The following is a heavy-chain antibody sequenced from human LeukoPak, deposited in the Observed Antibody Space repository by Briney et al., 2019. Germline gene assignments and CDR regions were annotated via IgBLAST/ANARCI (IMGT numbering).Heavy chain of an antibody. V-gene: IGHV3-21*01. Sequence: PGGSLRLSCAVSGFTFSSYSMNWVRQAPGKGLEWVASISSSRSYIYYADSVTGPFTISRDNAKNSLNLQMNSLRAEDTAVYYRASGELRSPQMAFDPWGQGTPVTVSS. CDR3: ASGELRSPQMAFDP. D-gene: IGHD5-24*01. CDR2: ISSSRSYI. CDR1: GFTFSSYS. J-gene: IGHJ5*02.